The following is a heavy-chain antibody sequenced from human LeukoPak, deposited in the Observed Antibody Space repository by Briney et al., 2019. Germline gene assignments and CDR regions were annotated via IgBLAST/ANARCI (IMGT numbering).Heavy chain of an antibody. CDR3: TTGQSHDFWSRYNDHLWGNWFDP. D-gene: IGHD3-3*01. CDR2: IKSKTDGGTT. J-gene: IGHJ5*02. CDR1: GFTFRNAW. Sequence: GGSLGLSCAASGFTFRNAWMSWVRQAPGKGLQGVGRIKSKTDGGTTDYAAPVKGRFTISRDDSKNTLYLQMNSLKTEDTAVYYCTTGQSHDFWSRYNDHLWGNWFDPWGQGTLVTVSS. V-gene: IGHV3-15*01.